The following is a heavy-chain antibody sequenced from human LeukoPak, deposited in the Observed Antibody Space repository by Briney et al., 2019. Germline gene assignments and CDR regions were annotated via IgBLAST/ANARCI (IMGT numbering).Heavy chain of an antibody. D-gene: IGHD3-10*01. V-gene: IGHV5-51*01. Sequence: GESLKISCKGSGYSFSNYWIGWVRQMPGKGLEWMGIIYPDDSDTRYSPYFQGQVTISADKSINTAYLQWSSLKASDSALYYCARRYYYGSGSWDTFDYWGQGTLVTVST. CDR1: GYSFSNYW. CDR2: IYPDDSDT. J-gene: IGHJ4*02. CDR3: ARRYYYGSGSWDTFDY.